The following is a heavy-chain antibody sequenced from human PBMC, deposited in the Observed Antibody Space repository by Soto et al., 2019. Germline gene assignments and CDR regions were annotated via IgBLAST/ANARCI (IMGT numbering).Heavy chain of an antibody. V-gene: IGHV3-23*01. CDR3: AKDPRHTLTYYDFWSGPPPDYYYYYMDV. J-gene: IGHJ6*03. CDR1: GFTFSSFA. Sequence: SGGSLRLSCAASGFTFSSFAMGWVRQAPGKGLEWVSAIIGSGGSTSYADSVKGRFTISRDNSKNTLYLQMNSLRAEDTAVYYCAKDPRHTLTYYDFWSGPPPDYYYYYMDVWGKGTTVTVSS. CDR2: IIGSGGST. D-gene: IGHD3-3*01.